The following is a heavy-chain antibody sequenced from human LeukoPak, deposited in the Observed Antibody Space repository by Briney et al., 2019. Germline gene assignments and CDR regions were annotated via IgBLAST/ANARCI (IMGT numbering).Heavy chain of an antibody. CDR3: ARDVNYYYDSSGDDLA. CDR1: GFTFSTYW. Sequence: PGGSLRLSCAASGFTFSTYWMHWVRQVPGKGLEWVSGISGSGGSTDYADSVKGRFTISRDSSQNTLYLQMNSLRAEDTAVYYCARDVNYYYDSSGDDLAWGQGTLVTVSS. J-gene: IGHJ4*02. V-gene: IGHV3-23*01. D-gene: IGHD3-22*01. CDR2: ISGSGGST.